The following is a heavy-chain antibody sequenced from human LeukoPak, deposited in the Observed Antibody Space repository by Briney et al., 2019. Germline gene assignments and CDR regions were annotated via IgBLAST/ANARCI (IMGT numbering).Heavy chain of an antibody. CDR2: IYYSGST. Sequence: SENLSLTCTVSGGSISDYYWSWIRQPPGHGLEWIGHIYYSGSTNYNPTLKSRATMSVDTPKNQFSLKLSSVTAADTVVDQFARGDTSSRVDSWGQGTLVTVSS. CDR1: GGSISDYY. V-gene: IGHV4-59*01. CDR3: ARGDTSSRVDS. D-gene: IGHD1-26*01. J-gene: IGHJ4*02.